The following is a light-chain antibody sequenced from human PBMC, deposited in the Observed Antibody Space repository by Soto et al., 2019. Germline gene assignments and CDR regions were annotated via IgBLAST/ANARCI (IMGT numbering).Light chain of an antibody. CDR2: GAS. CDR3: QQSYRSPYT. V-gene: IGKV1-39*01. J-gene: IGKJ2*01. CDR1: QSINIY. Sequence: GDSVTVTCRASQSINIYLNWYQQKPGKAPTLLIYGASSLQSGVPSRFTGGGSRTDFTLTISSLQPEDYATYYCQQSYRSPYTFGKGTKLEIK.